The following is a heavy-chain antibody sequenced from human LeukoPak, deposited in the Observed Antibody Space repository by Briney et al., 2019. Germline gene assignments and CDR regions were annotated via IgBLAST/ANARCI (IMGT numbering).Heavy chain of an antibody. Sequence: GGSLRLSCAASGFTFSSYGMSWVRQAPGKGLEWVSAISGSGGSTYYADSVKGRFTISRDNSKNTLYLQMNSLRAEDTAVYYCAKAAAYSSGEAKTRGSYYYYYMDVWGKGTTVTISS. V-gene: IGHV3-23*01. CDR2: ISGSGGST. J-gene: IGHJ6*03. CDR3: AKAAAYSSGEAKTRGSYYYYYMDV. D-gene: IGHD6-19*01. CDR1: GFTFSSYG.